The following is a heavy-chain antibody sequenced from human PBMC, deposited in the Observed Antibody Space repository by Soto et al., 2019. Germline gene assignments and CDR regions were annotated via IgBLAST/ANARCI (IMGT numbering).Heavy chain of an antibody. V-gene: IGHV4-30-2*01. CDR2: IYHSGST. CDR1: GGSISSGGYS. J-gene: IGHJ4*02. D-gene: IGHD4-17*01. Sequence: QLQLQESGSGLVKPSQTLSLTCAVSGGSISSGGYSWSWIRQPPGKGLEWIGYIYHSGSTYYNPSPKSRVTISVDRSKNQSSLKLSSVTAADTAVYYCASSRSATVTTVDYWGQGTLVTVSS. CDR3: ASSRSATVTTVDY.